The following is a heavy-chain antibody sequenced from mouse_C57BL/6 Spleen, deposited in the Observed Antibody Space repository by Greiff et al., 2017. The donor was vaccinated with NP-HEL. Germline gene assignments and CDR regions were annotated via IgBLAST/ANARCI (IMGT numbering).Heavy chain of an antibody. V-gene: IGHV14-4*01. D-gene: IGHD1-1*01. Sequence: VQLQQSGAELVRPGASVKLSCTASGFNIKDDYMHWVKQRPEQGLEWIGWIDPENGDTEYASKFQGKATITADTSSNTAYLQLSSLTSEDTAVYYCTTLGYYGSSHYFDYWGQGTTLTVSS. CDR2: IDPENGDT. CDR3: TTLGYYGSSHYFDY. CDR1: GFNIKDDY. J-gene: IGHJ2*01.